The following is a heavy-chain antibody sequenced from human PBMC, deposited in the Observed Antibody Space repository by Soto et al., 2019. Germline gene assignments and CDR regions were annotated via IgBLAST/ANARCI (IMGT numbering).Heavy chain of an antibody. V-gene: IGHV5-10-1*01. CDR2: IDPSDSYT. Sequence: RGESLKISCKGSGYSFTSYWISWVRQMPGKGLEWMGRIDPSDSYTNYSPSFQGHVTISADKSISTAYLQWSSLKASDTAMYYCARQRLVKNWFDPWGQGTLVTVSS. D-gene: IGHD6-19*01. J-gene: IGHJ5*02. CDR1: GYSFTSYW. CDR3: ARQRLVKNWFDP.